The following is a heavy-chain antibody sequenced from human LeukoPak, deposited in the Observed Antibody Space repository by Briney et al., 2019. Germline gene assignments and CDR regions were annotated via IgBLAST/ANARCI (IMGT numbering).Heavy chain of an antibody. CDR2: ISSSSYI. CDR3: ARVKGEGAHIDY. Sequence: GGSLRLSCAASGFTFSSYSMNWVRQAPGKGLEWVSSISSSSYIYYADSVKGRFTISRDNAKNSLYLQMNRLRAEDTAFYHCARVKGEGAHIDYWGQGTLVTVSS. D-gene: IGHD1-26*01. V-gene: IGHV3-21*04. CDR1: GFTFSSYS. J-gene: IGHJ4*02.